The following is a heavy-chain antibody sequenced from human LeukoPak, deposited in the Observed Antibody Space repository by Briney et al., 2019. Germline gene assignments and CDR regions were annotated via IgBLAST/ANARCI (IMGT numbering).Heavy chain of an antibody. J-gene: IGHJ4*02. CDR1: GGSISSSSYY. CDR3: ARDLRQQLGGWFDY. D-gene: IGHD6-13*01. CDR2: IYYSGST. V-gene: IGHV4-39*07. Sequence: SETLSLTCTVSGGSISSSSYYWGWIRQPPGKGLEWIGSIYYSGSTYYNPSLKSRVTISLDTSKNQLSLRLSSVTAADTAVYYCARDLRQQLGGWFDYWGQGILVTVSS.